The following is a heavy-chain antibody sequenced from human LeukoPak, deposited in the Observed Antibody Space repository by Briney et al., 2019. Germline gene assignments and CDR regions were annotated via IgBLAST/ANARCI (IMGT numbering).Heavy chain of an antibody. J-gene: IGHJ4*02. CDR1: AYSFTGYY. Sequence: ASVKVSCKASAYSFTGYYMHWVRQAPGQGLEWMGWINPNSGGTNSAQKFQGRVTMTRDTSISTAYMELSRLRSDDTAVYYCASRTGTTTVDYWGQGTLVTVSS. D-gene: IGHD1-1*01. CDR2: INPNSGGT. V-gene: IGHV1-2*02. CDR3: ASRTGTTTVDY.